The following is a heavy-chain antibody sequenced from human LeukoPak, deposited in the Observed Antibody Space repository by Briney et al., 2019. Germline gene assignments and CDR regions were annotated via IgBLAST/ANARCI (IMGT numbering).Heavy chain of an antibody. D-gene: IGHD1-14*01. CDR3: ARDRGYDPLPGFSEVLFSDF. J-gene: IGHJ4*02. CDR1: GFSVINSY. V-gene: IGHV3-53*01. CDR2: IYSNGNT. Sequence: GGSLRLSCAASGFSVINSYMSWVRQAPGKGLEWVSVIYSNGNTFYADCVKRRFTISRDNSQNNLYLQMNRLRAEDTAVYYCARDRGYDPLPGFSEVLFSDFWGQGALVTVSS.